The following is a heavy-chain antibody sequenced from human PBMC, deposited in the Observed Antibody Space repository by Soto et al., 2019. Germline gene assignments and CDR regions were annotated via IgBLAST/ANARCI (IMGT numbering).Heavy chain of an antibody. V-gene: IGHV5-51*01. CDR2: IYPGDSNT. CDR1: GYSFTSYW. D-gene: IGHD2-2*01. J-gene: IGHJ6*02. CDR3: ARHSYCSSTSCYSYYYYGMDV. Sequence: GESLKISCQCSGYSFTSYWIGWVRQMTGKGLEWMGIIYPGDSNTRYSPSFQGQVTISADKSISTAYLQWSSLKASDTAMYYCARHSYCSSTSCYSYYYYGMDVWGQGTTVTVSS.